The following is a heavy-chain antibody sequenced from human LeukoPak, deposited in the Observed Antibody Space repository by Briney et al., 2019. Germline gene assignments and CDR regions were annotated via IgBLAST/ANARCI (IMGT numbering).Heavy chain of an antibody. Sequence: SETLSLTCTVSGGSISSSSYYWGWIRQPPGKGLEWIGSIYYSGSTYYNPSLKSRVTISVDTSKNQFSLKLSSVTAADTAVYYCARGSYSAPLGYWGQGTLVTVSS. CDR3: ARGSYSAPLGY. CDR2: IYYSGST. J-gene: IGHJ4*02. V-gene: IGHV4-39*07. D-gene: IGHD1-26*01. CDR1: GGSISSSSYY.